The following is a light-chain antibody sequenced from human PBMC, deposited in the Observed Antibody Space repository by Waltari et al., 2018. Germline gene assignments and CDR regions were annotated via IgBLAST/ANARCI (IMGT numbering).Light chain of an antibody. CDR3: QQRSIWPYT. V-gene: IGKV3-11*01. Sequence: EIVLTQSPATLSLSPGETATPSCRASQTIRTYLGWNQQKPGQAPRLLLFDASSRATGIPAKFRGTGSGTDFTLTVSDLEPEDFGIYYCQQRSIWPYTFGQGTRLEIK. J-gene: IGKJ2*01. CDR1: QTIRTY. CDR2: DAS.